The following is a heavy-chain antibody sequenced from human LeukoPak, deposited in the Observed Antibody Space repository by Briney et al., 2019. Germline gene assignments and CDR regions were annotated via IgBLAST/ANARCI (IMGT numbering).Heavy chain of an antibody. Sequence: SGGSLRLSCAASGFTFSDNYTSWIRQAPGKGLEWVAFIRYDGSNKYYADSVKGRFTISRDNAKNSLYLQMNSLRAEDTAVYYCARGGYYYDSSGSLDYWGQGTLVTVSS. D-gene: IGHD3-22*01. CDR3: ARGGYYYDSSGSLDY. CDR1: GFTFSDNY. J-gene: IGHJ4*02. V-gene: IGHV3-11*04. CDR2: IRYDGSNK.